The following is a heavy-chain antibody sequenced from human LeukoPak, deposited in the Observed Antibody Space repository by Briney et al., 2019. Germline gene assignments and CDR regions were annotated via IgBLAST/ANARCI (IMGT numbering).Heavy chain of an antibody. CDR3: ARRGGSYFALHADRVDY. V-gene: IGHV4-34*01. D-gene: IGHD1-26*01. J-gene: IGHJ4*02. CDR1: GGSFSGYY. Sequence: PWETLSLTCAVYGGSFSGYYWSWIRQPPGKGLEWIGEINHSGSTNYNPSLKSRVTISVDTSKNQFSLKLSSVTAADTAVYYCARRGGSYFALHADRVDYWGQGTLVTVSS. CDR2: INHSGST.